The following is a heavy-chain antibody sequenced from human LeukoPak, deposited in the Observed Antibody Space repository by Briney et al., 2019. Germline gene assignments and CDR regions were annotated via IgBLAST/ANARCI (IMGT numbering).Heavy chain of an antibody. CDR2: IDTDESRT. J-gene: IGHJ1*01. D-gene: IGHD2-2*02. CDR1: GFTLSSYW. Sequence: GGSLRLSCAASGFTLSSYWMHWVRQVPGEGLVWVSRIDTDESRTNYADSVKGRFTISRDNSKNTLYLQMNSLRAEDTAVYYCARESGDIVVVPAAIFQHWGQGTLVTVSS. CDR3: ARESGDIVVVPAAIFQH. V-gene: IGHV3-74*01.